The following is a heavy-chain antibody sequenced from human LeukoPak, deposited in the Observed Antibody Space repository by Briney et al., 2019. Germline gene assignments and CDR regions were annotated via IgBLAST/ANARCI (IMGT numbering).Heavy chain of an antibody. CDR3: ARDRAGDKFDY. CDR2: IYYSGST. Sequence: SETLSLTCTVSGGSISSGGYYWSWIRQHPGKGLEWIGNIYYSGSTYYNPSLKSRVTISVDTSKNQFSLKLSSVTAADTAVYYCARDRAGDKFDYWGQGTLVTVSS. V-gene: IGHV4-31*03. CDR1: GGSISSGGYY. J-gene: IGHJ4*02. D-gene: IGHD2-21*01.